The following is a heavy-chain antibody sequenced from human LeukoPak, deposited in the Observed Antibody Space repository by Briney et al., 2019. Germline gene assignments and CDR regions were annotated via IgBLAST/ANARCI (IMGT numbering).Heavy chain of an antibody. CDR1: GFTFSSYA. J-gene: IGHJ4*02. V-gene: IGHV3-23*01. CDR2: ISGSGGST. CDR3: AKPGDDYGDFDY. Sequence: GGSLRLSCAASGFTFSSYAMSWVRQAPGKGLEWVSAISGSGGSTYYADSVKGRFTISRDNSKNMLYLQMNSLRAEDTAVYYCAKPGDDYGDFDYWGQGTLVTVSS. D-gene: IGHD4-17*01.